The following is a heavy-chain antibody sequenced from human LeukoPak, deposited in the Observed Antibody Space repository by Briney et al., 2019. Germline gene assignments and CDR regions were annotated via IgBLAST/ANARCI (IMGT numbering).Heavy chain of an antibody. J-gene: IGHJ4*02. V-gene: IGHV1-24*01. D-gene: IGHD6-19*01. CDR3: ARDLRLHSSGWYMGVDY. CDR1: GYTLTELS. Sequence: ASVKVSCKVSGYTLTELSMHWVRQAPGKGLEWMGGFDPEDGETIYAQKFQGRVTITTDESTSTAYMELSSLRSEDTAVYYCARDLRLHSSGWYMGVDYWGQGTLVTVSS. CDR2: FDPEDGET.